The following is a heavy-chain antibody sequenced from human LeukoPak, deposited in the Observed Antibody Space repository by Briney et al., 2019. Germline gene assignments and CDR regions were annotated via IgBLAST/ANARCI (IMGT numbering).Heavy chain of an antibody. CDR1: GLTFSTYA. CDR3: AKSHSVAVAGTYSTYYFDS. Sequence: GGSLRLSCAAPGLTFSTYAMSWVRQGPGKGLEWVSAISGSGRSTYYADSVKGRFTISRDNSKNTLHLQMNSLRAEDTAVYYCAKSHSVAVAGTYSTYYFDSWGQGTLVTVSS. CDR2: ISGSGRST. D-gene: IGHD6-19*01. V-gene: IGHV3-23*01. J-gene: IGHJ4*02.